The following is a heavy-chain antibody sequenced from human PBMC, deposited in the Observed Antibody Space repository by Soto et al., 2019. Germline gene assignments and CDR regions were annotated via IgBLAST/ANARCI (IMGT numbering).Heavy chain of an antibody. CDR3: ARHARDCSSTSCYVRVFDY. CDR2: IYHSGST. J-gene: IGHJ4*02. V-gene: IGHV4-4*02. CDR1: SGSISSSNW. D-gene: IGHD2-2*01. Sequence: QVQLQESGPGLVKPSGTLSLTCAVSSGSISSSNWWSWVRQPPGKGLEWIGEIYHSGSTNYNPSLKSRVTLSVDKYKNQFSLKLSSVTAADTAVYYCARHARDCSSTSCYVRVFDYWGQGTLVTVSS.